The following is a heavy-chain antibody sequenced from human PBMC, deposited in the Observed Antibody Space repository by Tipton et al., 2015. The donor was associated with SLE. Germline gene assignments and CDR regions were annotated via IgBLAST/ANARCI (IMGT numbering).Heavy chain of an antibody. J-gene: IGHJ3*02. CDR3: ARETYYYDSSGSEQYAFDN. Sequence: TLSLTCTVSGGSISSSSYYWGWISQPPGKGLEWIGYFYYSGSTNYNHSLKSRVTISVDTSKNQFSLKLSSVTAADTAVYYCARETYYYDSSGSEQYAFDNWGQGTMVTVSS. CDR1: GGSISSSSYY. CDR2: FYYSGST. V-gene: IGHV4-61*01. D-gene: IGHD3-22*01.